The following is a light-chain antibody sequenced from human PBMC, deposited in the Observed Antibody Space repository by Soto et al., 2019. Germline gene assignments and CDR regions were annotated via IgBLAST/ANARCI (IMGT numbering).Light chain of an antibody. CDR2: DAS. Sequence: DIQMTQSPSPLSASVGDRVTITCQASQDISNYLNWYQQKPGKAPKLLIYDASNLETGVPSRFSVSGSGTDFTFTISSLQPEDIATYYCQQYDKLTWTFGQGTKVEIK. V-gene: IGKV1-33*01. CDR3: QQYDKLTWT. CDR1: QDISNY. J-gene: IGKJ1*01.